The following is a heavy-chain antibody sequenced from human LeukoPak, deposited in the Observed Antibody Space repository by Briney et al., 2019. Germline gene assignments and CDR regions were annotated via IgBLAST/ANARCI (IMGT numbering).Heavy chain of an antibody. CDR3: AKDLLDSSSSFVDY. CDR1: GFTFSSYG. CDR2: ISYDGSNK. V-gene: IGHV3-30*18. D-gene: IGHD6-13*01. J-gene: IGHJ4*02. Sequence: GGSLRLSCAASGFTFSSYGRHWVRQAPGKGLEWVAVISYDGSNKYYADSVKGRFTISRDNSKSTLYLQMNSLRAEDTAVYYCAKDLLDSSSSFVDYWGQGTLGTVSS.